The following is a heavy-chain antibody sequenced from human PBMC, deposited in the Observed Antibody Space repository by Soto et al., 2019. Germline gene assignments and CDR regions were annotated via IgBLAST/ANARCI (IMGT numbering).Heavy chain of an antibody. CDR1: GFTFSSYG. D-gene: IGHD3-3*01. Sequence: GGSLRLSCAASGFTFSSYGMHWVRQAPGKGLEWVAVISYDGSNKYYADTVKGRFTISRDNSKNTLYLQMNSLRAEDTAVYYCAKDPYVTIFGVVPIPYYYYGMDVWGQGTTVTVSS. V-gene: IGHV3-30*18. CDR3: AKDPYVTIFGVVPIPYYYYGMDV. CDR2: ISYDGSNK. J-gene: IGHJ6*02.